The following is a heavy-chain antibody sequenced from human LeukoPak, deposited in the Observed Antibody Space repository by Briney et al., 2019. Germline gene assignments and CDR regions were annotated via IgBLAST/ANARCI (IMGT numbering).Heavy chain of an antibody. CDR1: GFSLSTSGVG. D-gene: IGHD2-2*01. CDR2: IYWNDDK. V-gene: IGHV2-5*01. Sequence: SGPTLVNPTPTLTLTCTFSGFSLSTSGVGVGWIRQPPGKALEWLALIYWNDDKRYIPSPKSRLTITKHTSKNQVVLTMTNMDPVDTATYYCAHAYCSSTSCYPDYWGQGTLVTVSS. CDR3: AHAYCSSTSCYPDY. J-gene: IGHJ4*02.